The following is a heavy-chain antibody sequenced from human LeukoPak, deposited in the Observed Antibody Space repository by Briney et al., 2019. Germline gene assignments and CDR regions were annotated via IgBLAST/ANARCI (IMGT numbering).Heavy chain of an antibody. CDR1: GYTFTSYD. D-gene: IGHD2-15*01. CDR2: MNPNSGNT. CDR3: AVVAATPGPYYFDY. Sequence: ASVKVSCKASGYTFTSYDINWVRQATGQGLEWMGWMNPNSGNTGYAQKFQGRVTMTRNTSISTAYMELSSLRSEDTAVYYCAVVAATPGPYYFDYWGQGTLVTVPS. J-gene: IGHJ4*02. V-gene: IGHV1-8*01.